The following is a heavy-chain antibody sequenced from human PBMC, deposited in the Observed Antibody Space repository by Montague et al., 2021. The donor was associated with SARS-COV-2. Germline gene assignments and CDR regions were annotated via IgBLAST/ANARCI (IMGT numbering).Heavy chain of an antibody. D-gene: IGHD6-19*01. CDR2: IYYSGST. Sequence: SETLSLTCTVSGGSISSYYWSWIRQPPGKGLEWIGYIYYSGSTNYNPSLKSRVTISVDTSKNQFSLKLSSVTAADTAVYYCARGSGWMGNAFDNWGQGTMVTASS. CDR3: ARGSGWMGNAFDN. CDR1: GGSISSYY. J-gene: IGHJ3*02. V-gene: IGHV4-59*01.